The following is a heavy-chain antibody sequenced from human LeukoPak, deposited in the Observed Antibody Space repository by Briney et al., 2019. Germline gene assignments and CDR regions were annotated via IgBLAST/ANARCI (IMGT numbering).Heavy chain of an antibody. CDR2: IYYSGST. D-gene: IGHD3-3*01. J-gene: IGHJ3*02. V-gene: IGHV4-59*12. CDR1: GGSISSYY. CDR3: AREVGADYDFWSGYIDI. Sequence: SETLSLTCTVSGGSISSYYWSWIRQPPGKGLEWIGYIYYSGSTNYNPSLKSRGTISVDTSKNQFSLKLSSVTAADTAVYYCAREVGADYDFWSGYIDIWGQGTMVTVSS.